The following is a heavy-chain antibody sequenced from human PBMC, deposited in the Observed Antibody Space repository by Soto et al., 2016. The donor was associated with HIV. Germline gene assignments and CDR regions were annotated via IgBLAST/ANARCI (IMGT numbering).Heavy chain of an antibody. CDR3: ALGRVRQDSGSYRYYYYYMDV. D-gene: IGHD3-10*01. CDR1: GNTFTDYY. CDR2: VDPEDGET. V-gene: IGHV1-69-2*01. Sequence: EVQLVQSGAEVKKPGATVKISCKVSGNTFTDYYMHWVQQAPGKGLEWMGLVDPEDGETIYAEKFQGRVTIIADTSTDTAYMELFSSLRSEDTAVYYCALGRVRQDSGSYRYYYYYMDVWGKGTTVTVSS. J-gene: IGHJ6*03.